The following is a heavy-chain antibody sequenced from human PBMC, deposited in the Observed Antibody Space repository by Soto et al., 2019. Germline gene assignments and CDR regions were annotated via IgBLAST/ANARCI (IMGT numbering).Heavy chain of an antibody. D-gene: IGHD3-10*01. CDR3: ARGARLWFGELTGDYYYYYMYV. Sequence: GGSLRLSCAASGFTFSSYSMNWVRQAPGKGLEWVSSISSSSSYIYYADSVKGRFTISRDNAKNSLYLQMNSLRAEDTAVYYCARGARLWFGELTGDYYYYYMYVWGKGTTVTVSS. J-gene: IGHJ6*03. CDR2: ISSSSSYI. V-gene: IGHV3-21*01. CDR1: GFTFSSYS.